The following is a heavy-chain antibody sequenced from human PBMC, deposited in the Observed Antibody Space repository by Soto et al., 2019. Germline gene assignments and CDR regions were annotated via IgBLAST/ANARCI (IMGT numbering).Heavy chain of an antibody. CDR3: ARDSGITGTTADFDY. Sequence: EVQLVESGGGLVQPGGSLTLSCAASGFTFSSYWMSWVRQAPGKGLEWVANIKQDGSEKYYVGSVTGRFTISRDNAKNSLFLQMNSLTAEDTAVYYCARDSGITGTTADFDYWGQGTLVTVSS. CDR1: GFTFSSYW. V-gene: IGHV3-7*01. J-gene: IGHJ4*02. CDR2: IKQDGSEK. D-gene: IGHD1-7*01.